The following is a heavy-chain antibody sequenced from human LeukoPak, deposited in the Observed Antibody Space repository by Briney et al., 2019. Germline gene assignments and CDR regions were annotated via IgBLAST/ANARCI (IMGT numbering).Heavy chain of an antibody. CDR1: GFTFSSAW. CDR3: TWGASWPGLAFHY. D-gene: IGHD2-2*01. V-gene: IGHV3-15*01. J-gene: IGHJ4*02. CDR2: IKSKGSGETT. Sequence: GGLLRLSCAASGFTFSSAWMNWVRQDPGKGLEWVGRIKSKGSGETTDYAAPVKDRFTISRDDSKNTLYLQMNSLKNEDTAVYYCTWGASWPGLAFHYWGQGTLVTVSS.